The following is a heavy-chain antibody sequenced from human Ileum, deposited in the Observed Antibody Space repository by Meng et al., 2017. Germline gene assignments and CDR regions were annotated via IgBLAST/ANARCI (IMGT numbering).Heavy chain of an antibody. CDR2: IHHSGST. J-gene: IGHJ4*02. CDR1: GGSISTSDW. CDR3: AREWSGSYRHFDY. Sequence: QVPVKESGPGLLKPSGTLSLTCAVSGGSISTSDWWSWGRQPPGKGLEWIGEIHHSGSTNYNPSLKSRVTISVDKSKNQFSLKLNSVTAADTAVYYCAREWSGSYRHFDYWGQGTLVTVSS. D-gene: IGHD1-26*01. V-gene: IGHV4-4*02.